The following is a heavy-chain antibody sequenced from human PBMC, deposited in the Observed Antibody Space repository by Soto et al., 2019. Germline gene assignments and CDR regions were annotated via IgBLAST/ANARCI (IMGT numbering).Heavy chain of an antibody. CDR3: ARLGPTTVPTSYFTGNYNGMDV. D-gene: IGHD4-17*01. CDR2: IYYSGST. J-gene: IGHJ6*02. V-gene: IGHV4-30-4*01. CDR1: GGSISSGDYY. Sequence: SETLSLTCTVSGGSISSGDYYWSWIRQPPGKGLEWIGYIYYSGSTYYNPSLRSRLTISVDTSKNQFSLKLSSVTAADTAVYCCARLGPTTVPTSYFTGNYNGMDVWGQGTTVTSP.